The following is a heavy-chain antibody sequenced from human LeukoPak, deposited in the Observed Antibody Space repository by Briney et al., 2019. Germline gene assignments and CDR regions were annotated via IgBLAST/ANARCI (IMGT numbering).Heavy chain of an antibody. Sequence: PGGSLRLSCAASGFTFSSYWMSWVRQAPGKGLEWVANIKQDGSEKYYVDSVKGRFTISRDNAKNSLYLQMSSLRAEDTAVYYCARDPDYGDYVNYFDYWGQGALATVSS. J-gene: IGHJ4*02. V-gene: IGHV3-7*01. D-gene: IGHD4-17*01. CDR2: IKQDGSEK. CDR3: ARDPDYGDYVNYFDY. CDR1: GFTFSSYW.